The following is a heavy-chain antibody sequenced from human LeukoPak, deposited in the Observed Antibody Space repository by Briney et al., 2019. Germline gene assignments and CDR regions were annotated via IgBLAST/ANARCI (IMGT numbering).Heavy chain of an antibody. CDR2: TSSSSSTI. Sequence: PGGSLRLSCAASGFALSGFWLSWVRQAPGKGLEWGSYTSSSSSTIYYADSVKSRFTISRDNAKNSLYLQMNSLRAEDTAVYYCARLRYYGMDVWGQGTTVTVSS. V-gene: IGHV3-48*04. J-gene: IGHJ6*02. CDR3: ARLRYYGMDV. CDR1: GFALSGFW.